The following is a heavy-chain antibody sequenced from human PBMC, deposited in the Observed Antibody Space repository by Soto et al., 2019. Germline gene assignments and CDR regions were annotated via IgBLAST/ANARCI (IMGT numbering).Heavy chain of an antibody. CDR3: ARDRYSSSWENDY. J-gene: IGHJ4*02. D-gene: IGHD6-13*01. CDR2: IIPIFGTA. V-gene: IGHV1-69*13. Sequence: SVKVSCKASGGTFSSYAISWVRQAPGQGLEWMGGIIPIFGTANYAQKFQGRVTITADESTSTAYMELSSLRSEDTAVYYCARDRYSSSWENDYWGQGTLVTVSS. CDR1: GGTFSSYA.